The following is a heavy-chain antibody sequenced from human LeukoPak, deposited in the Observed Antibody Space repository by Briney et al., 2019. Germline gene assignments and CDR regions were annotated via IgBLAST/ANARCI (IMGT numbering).Heavy chain of an antibody. V-gene: IGHV1-8*02. Sequence: ASVKVSCKASGYTFTSYAMHWVRQAPGQGLEWMGWMNPNSGNTGYAQKFQGRVTMTRNTSISTAYMELSSLRSEDTAVYYCARDRVSWHYFDYWGQGTLLTVSS. CDR1: GYTFTSYA. J-gene: IGHJ4*02. CDR3: ARDRVSWHYFDY. CDR2: MNPNSGNT. D-gene: IGHD3-16*02.